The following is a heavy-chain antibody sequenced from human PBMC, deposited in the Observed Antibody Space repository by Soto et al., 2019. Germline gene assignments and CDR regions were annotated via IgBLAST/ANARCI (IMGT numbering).Heavy chain of an antibody. J-gene: IGHJ6*02. CDR3: ARDGSLHQPLFYGMDV. V-gene: IGHV3-66*01. Sequence: EVQLVESGGGLVQPGGSLRLSCAASGLTVSSNYMSWVRQAPGKGLEWVSVMYSGGSTYYADSVKGRFIISRDNYKNMLYLQMDSLRVEDTAVYYCARDGSLHQPLFYGMDVWGQGTTVTVSS. CDR1: GLTVSSNY. CDR2: MYSGGST. D-gene: IGHD2-2*01.